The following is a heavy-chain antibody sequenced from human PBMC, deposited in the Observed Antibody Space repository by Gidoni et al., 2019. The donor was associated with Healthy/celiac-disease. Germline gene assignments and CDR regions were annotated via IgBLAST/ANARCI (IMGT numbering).Heavy chain of an antibody. CDR3: ARVPRRDGYTDAFDI. CDR2: INPNSGGT. CDR1: GYTFTGYY. D-gene: IGHD5-12*01. V-gene: IGHV1-2*02. J-gene: IGHJ3*02. Sequence: QVQLVQSGAEVKKPGASVKVSCKASGYTFTGYYMHWVRQAPGQGLEWMGWINPNSGGTNYAQKFQGRVTMTSDTSISTAYMELSRLRSDDTAVYYCARVPRRDGYTDAFDIWGQGTMVTVSS.